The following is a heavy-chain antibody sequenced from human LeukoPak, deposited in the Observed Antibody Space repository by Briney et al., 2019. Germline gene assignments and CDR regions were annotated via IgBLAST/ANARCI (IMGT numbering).Heavy chain of an antibody. CDR2: INSDGSST. CDR1: GFTFSSYW. J-gene: IGHJ4*02. Sequence: PGGSLRLSRAASGFTFSSYWMHWVRQVPGKGLVWVSRINSDGSSTSYADSVKGRFTISRDNAKNSLYLQMNSLRAEDTALYHCAKHCYGSGRRGPFDYWGQGTLVTVSS. D-gene: IGHD3-10*01. V-gene: IGHV3-74*01. CDR3: AKHCYGSGRRGPFDY.